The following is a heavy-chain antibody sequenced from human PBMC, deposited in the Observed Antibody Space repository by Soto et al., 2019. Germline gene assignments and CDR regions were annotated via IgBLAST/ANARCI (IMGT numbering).Heavy chain of an antibody. CDR2: IYYSGST. Sequence: SETLSLTCTVSGGSVSSGSYYWSWIRQPPGKGLEWIGYIYYSGSTNYNPSLKSRVTISVDTSKNQFSLKLSSVTAADTAVYYCASDPSGPELGSAFDIWGQGTMVTVSS. D-gene: IGHD7-27*01. CDR3: ASDPSGPELGSAFDI. CDR1: GGSVSSGSYY. J-gene: IGHJ3*02. V-gene: IGHV4-61*01.